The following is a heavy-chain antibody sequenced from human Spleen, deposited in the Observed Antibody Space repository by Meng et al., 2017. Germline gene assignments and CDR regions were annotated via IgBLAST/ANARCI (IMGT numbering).Heavy chain of an antibody. CDR1: GGSVSSAGYY. D-gene: IGHD3-22*01. J-gene: IGHJ5*02. Sequence: SETLSLTCTVSGGSVSSAGYYWSWIRQPPGKGLEWIGYIYDSGTTNYNPSLKSRVTISVDTSKNQFSLKLSSVTAADTAVYYCARDTYYYDRSGYYLFDPWGQGTLVTVSS. CDR2: IYDSGTT. V-gene: IGHV4-61*08. CDR3: ARDTYYYDRSGYYLFDP.